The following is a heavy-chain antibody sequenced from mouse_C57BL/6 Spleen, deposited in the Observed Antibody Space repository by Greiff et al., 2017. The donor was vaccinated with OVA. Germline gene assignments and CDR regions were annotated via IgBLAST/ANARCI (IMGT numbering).Heavy chain of an antibody. Sequence: EVQVVESGGGLVKPGGSLKLSCAASGFTFSDYGMHWVRQAPEKGLEWVAYISSGSSTIYYADTVKGRFTISRDNAKNTLFLQMTSLRSEDTAMYYCARQDYSNYEGYYYAMDYWGQGTSVTVSS. CDR3: ARQDYSNYEGYYYAMDY. J-gene: IGHJ4*01. CDR1: GFTFSDYG. CDR2: ISSGSSTI. V-gene: IGHV5-17*01. D-gene: IGHD2-5*01.